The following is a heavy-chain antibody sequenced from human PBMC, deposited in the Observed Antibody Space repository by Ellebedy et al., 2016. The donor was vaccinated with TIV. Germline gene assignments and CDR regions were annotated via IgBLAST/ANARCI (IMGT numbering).Heavy chain of an antibody. CDR2: INQDGNEK. CDR1: GFTFSSYW. D-gene: IGHD7-27*01. Sequence: GESLKISCAASGFTFSSYWMSWVRQAPGKGLEWVANINQDGNEKYSVGSLKGRFTISRDNAKNSLYLQVNSLRVEDTAVYYCARDMGWGNERLNDAFDMWGQGTLVTVSS. J-gene: IGHJ3*02. V-gene: IGHV3-7*01. CDR3: ARDMGWGNERLNDAFDM.